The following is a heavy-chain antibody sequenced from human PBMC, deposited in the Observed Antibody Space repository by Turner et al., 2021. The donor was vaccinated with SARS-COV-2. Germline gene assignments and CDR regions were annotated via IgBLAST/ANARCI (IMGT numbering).Heavy chain of an antibody. J-gene: IGHJ3*02. V-gene: IGHV3-23*01. CDR2: INYNGDYT. Sequence: EVQLLQSGGGLVQPGGSLRLACPAAGIRFANYDMSWVRQVPGKGLEYVSSINYNGDYTFYADSVKGRFSISRDNSDNTLYLQMNSLRADDSAKYYCAGWLAPTNDAFEIWGQGTMVTVSS. CDR1: GIRFANYD. CDR3: AGWLAPTNDAFEI. D-gene: IGHD6-19*01.